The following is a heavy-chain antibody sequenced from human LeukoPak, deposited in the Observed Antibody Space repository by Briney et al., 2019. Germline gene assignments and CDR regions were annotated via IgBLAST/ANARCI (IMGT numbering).Heavy chain of an antibody. CDR2: INHSGST. CDR1: GESFSGYY. V-gene: IGHV4-34*01. J-gene: IGHJ4*02. Sequence: SETLSLTCAVYGESFSGYYWSWIRQPPGKGLEWIGEINHSGSTNYNPSLKSRVTISVDTSKNQFSLKLSSVTAADTAVYYCARGREEGYFDYWGQGTLVTVSS. CDR3: ARGREEGYFDY.